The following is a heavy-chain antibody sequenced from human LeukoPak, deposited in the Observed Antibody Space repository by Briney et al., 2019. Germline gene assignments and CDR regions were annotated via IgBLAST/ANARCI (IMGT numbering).Heavy chain of an antibody. CDR1: GFTFSSYA. CDR3: ARDASGWGFTDY. Sequence: PGGSLRLSCAASGFTFSSYAMSWVRQAPGKGLEWVSAISGSGGSTYYADSVKGRFTISRDNAKNSLYLQMNSLRDEDTAVYYCARDASGWGFTDYWGQGTLVTVSS. V-gene: IGHV3-23*01. CDR2: ISGSGGST. D-gene: IGHD6-19*01. J-gene: IGHJ4*02.